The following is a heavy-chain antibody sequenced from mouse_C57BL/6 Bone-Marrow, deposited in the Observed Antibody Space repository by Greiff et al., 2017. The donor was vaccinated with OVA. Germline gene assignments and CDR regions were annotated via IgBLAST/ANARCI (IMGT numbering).Heavy chain of an antibody. Sequence: EVQLQESGAELVRPGASVKLSCTASGFNIKDDYMHWVKQRPEQGLEWIGWIDPENGDTEYASKFQGKATITADTSSNTAYLQLSSLTSEDTAVYYCTTDGRWYFDVWGTGTTVTVSS. CDR1: GFNIKDDY. CDR3: TTDGRWYFDV. CDR2: IDPENGDT. V-gene: IGHV14-4*01. J-gene: IGHJ1*03. D-gene: IGHD1-1*01.